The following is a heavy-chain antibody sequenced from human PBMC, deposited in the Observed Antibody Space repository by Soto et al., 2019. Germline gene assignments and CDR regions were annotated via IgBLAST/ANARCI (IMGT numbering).Heavy chain of an antibody. V-gene: IGHV1-18*04. D-gene: IGHD2-2*01. CDR1: GYTFTSYG. CDR2: ISAYNGNT. Sequence: VASVKVSCKASGYTFTSYGISWVRQAPGQGLEWMGWISAYNGNTNYAQKLQGRVTMTTDTSTSTAYMELRSLRSDDTAVYYCAGVYCSSTSCYDWFDPWGQGTLVTVSS. J-gene: IGHJ5*02. CDR3: AGVYCSSTSCYDWFDP.